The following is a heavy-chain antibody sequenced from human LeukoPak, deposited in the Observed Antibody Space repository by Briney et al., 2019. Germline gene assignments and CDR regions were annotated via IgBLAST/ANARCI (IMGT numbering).Heavy chain of an antibody. D-gene: IGHD6-19*01. J-gene: IGHJ4*02. CDR3: ARDRYSSAWYEE. CDR1: GFTFSSYE. V-gene: IGHV3-48*03. CDR2: ISSSGSTT. Sequence: GGSLRLSCAASGFTFSSYEMNWVRQAPGKGLEWVSYISSSGSTTHYADSVKGRFTISRDNAKKSLYLQMNSLRAEDTAVYYCARDRYSSAWYEEWGQGTLVTVSS.